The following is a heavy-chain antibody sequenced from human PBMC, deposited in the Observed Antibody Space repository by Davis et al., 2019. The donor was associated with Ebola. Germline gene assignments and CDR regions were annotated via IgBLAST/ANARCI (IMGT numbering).Heavy chain of an antibody. D-gene: IGHD7-27*01. CDR2: TRNKAKSYTT. CDR1: GFTSSDHY. V-gene: IGHV3-72*01. CDR3: GRDFNWGWDK. J-gene: IGHJ4*02. Sequence: PGGSLRLSCAASGFTSSDHYMDWVRQAPGKGLEWVARTRNKAKSYTTEYAASVKGRFTISRDDSKNSLYLQMNSLRAEDTAVYYCGRDFNWGWDKWGQGTLVTVSS.